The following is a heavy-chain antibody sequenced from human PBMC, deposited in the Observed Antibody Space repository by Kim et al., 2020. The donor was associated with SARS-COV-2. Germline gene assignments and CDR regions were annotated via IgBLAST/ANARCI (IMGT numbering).Heavy chain of an antibody. V-gene: IGHV4-34*01. CDR2: INHSGST. Sequence: SETLSLTCAVYGGSFSGYYWSWIRQPPGKGLEWIGEINHSGSTNYNPSLKSRVTISVDTSKNQFSLKLSSVTAADTAVYYCARGAPNILAAWYYYGMDVWGQGTTVTVSS. CDR1: GGSFSGYY. J-gene: IGHJ6*02. CDR3: ARGAPNILAAWYYYGMDV. D-gene: IGHD2-8*01.